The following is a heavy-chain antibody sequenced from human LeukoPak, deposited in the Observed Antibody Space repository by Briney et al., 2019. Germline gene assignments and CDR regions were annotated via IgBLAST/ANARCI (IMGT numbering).Heavy chain of an antibody. CDR3: ARHPDHYGGYGELYFDY. Sequence: SETLSLTXGVSGYSIRSGYYWGWIRQPPGKGLECIGSIYHGGSTYYNPSLKSRVTISVDTSKNQFSLKLSSVTAADTAVYYCARHPDHYGGYGELYFDYWGQGTLVTVSS. CDR1: GYSIRSGYY. CDR2: IYHGGST. J-gene: IGHJ4*02. D-gene: IGHD4-17*01. V-gene: IGHV4-38-2*01.